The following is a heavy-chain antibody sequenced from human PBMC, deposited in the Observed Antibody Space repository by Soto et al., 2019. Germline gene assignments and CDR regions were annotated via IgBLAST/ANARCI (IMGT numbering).Heavy chain of an antibody. Sequence: SVKVSCKASGFTFTSSAMQWVRQARGQRLEWIGWIVVGSGNTNYAQKFQERVTITRDMSTSTAYMELSSLRSEDTAVYYCAADRTRIAAAGSNYYYGMDVWGQGTTVTVSS. J-gene: IGHJ6*02. V-gene: IGHV1-58*02. CDR1: GFTFTSSA. CDR2: IVVGSGNT. CDR3: AADRTRIAAAGSNYYYGMDV. D-gene: IGHD6-13*01.